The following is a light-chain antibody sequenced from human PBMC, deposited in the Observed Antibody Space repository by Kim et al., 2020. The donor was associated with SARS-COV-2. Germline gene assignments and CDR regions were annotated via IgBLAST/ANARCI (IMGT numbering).Light chain of an antibody. Sequence: NFMLTQPHSLSESPGKTVTISCTRSSGSIASNYVQWYQQRPGSAPTTVIYEDNQRPSGVPDRFSGSIDSSSNSASLTISGLKTEDEADYYCQSYDSSNWVFGGGTQLTV. V-gene: IGLV6-57*04. CDR2: EDN. CDR3: QSYDSSNWV. J-gene: IGLJ3*02. CDR1: SGSIASNY.